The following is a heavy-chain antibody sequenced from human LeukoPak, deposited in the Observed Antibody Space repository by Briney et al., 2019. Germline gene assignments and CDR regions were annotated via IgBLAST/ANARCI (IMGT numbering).Heavy chain of an antibody. CDR3: ARRGAYYYDSSGYYFDY. CDR1: GGSISSYY. J-gene: IGHJ4*02. Sequence: SETLSLTCTVSGGSISSYYWSWIRQPPGKGLEWIGYIYYSGSTNYNPSLKSRVTISVDTSKNQFSLKLSSVTAADTAVCYCARRGAYYYDSSGYYFDYWGEGALVTVSS. V-gene: IGHV4-59*01. CDR2: IYYSGST. D-gene: IGHD3-22*01.